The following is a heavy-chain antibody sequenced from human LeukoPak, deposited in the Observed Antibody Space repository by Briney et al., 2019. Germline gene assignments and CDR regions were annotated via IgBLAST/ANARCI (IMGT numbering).Heavy chain of an antibody. CDR1: GYIFTSYG. V-gene: IGHV1-18*01. D-gene: IGHD1-26*01. J-gene: IGHJ4*02. CDR2: INPYNDNA. CDR3: ARMEGIVGATYFDY. Sequence: ASVKVSCKASGYIFTSYGIAWVRQAPGQGLEWLGWINPYNDNAKYAQKFQGRVTMTRDTWTSTAYMELRSLRSDDTAVYYCARMEGIVGATYFDYWGQGTLVTVSS.